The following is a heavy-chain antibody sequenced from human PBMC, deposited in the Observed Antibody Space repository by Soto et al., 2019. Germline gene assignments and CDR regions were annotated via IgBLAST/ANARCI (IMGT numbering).Heavy chain of an antibody. J-gene: IGHJ6*02. CDR1: GFRLGTHS. CDR3: VRDTLSWGNYYFRGLDF. CDR2: IKHDGNEK. V-gene: IGHV3-7*01. D-gene: IGHD3-22*01. Sequence: GSLSLSGAAAGFRLGTHSMHWVRQAPGKGLEWVANIKHDGNEKYYAGSVKGRFTVSRDNVKNFLHLQMSRLRGDDTGVYFCVRDTLSWGNYYFRGLDFWGQGTTVIVSS.